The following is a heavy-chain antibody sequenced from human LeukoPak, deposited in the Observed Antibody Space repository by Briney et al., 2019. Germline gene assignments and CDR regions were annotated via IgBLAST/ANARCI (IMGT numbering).Heavy chain of an antibody. CDR1: GGSITSYY. D-gene: IGHD5-24*01. CDR3: ANGDQRDGYTYFDY. J-gene: IGHJ4*02. Sequence: SETLSLTCTVSGGSITSYYWSWIRQPPGKGLEWIGYIYYSGSTKYNPSLKSRVTISVDTSKNQFSLKLSSVTAADTAVYYCANGDQRDGYTYFDYWGQGTLVTVSS. V-gene: IGHV4-59*01. CDR2: IYYSGST.